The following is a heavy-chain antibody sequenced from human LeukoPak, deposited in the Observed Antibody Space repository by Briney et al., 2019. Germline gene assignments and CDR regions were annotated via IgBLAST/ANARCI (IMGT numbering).Heavy chain of an antibody. Sequence: PSETLSLTCTVSGGSISSSSYYWGWIRQPPGKGLEWIGSIYYSGSTYYNPSLKSRVTISVDTSKNQFSLKLSSVTAADTAVYYCARDLWEGAFDIWGQGTMVTVSS. D-gene: IGHD3-16*01. J-gene: IGHJ3*02. V-gene: IGHV4-39*07. CDR3: ARDLWEGAFDI. CDR1: GGSISSSSYY. CDR2: IYYSGST.